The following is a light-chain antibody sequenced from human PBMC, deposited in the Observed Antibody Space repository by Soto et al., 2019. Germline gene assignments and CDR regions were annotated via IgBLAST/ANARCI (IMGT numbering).Light chain of an antibody. J-gene: IGLJ3*02. Sequence: QSALTQPASVSGSPGQSITISCTGTSSDVGGYNYVYWYQQHPGKSPKLLIYEVSNRPSGVFNRFSGSKSGNTASLTISGLQAEDEADYYCTSYTSSSTWVFGGGTKVTVL. CDR2: EVS. CDR1: SSDVGGYNY. CDR3: TSYTSSSTWV. V-gene: IGLV2-14*01.